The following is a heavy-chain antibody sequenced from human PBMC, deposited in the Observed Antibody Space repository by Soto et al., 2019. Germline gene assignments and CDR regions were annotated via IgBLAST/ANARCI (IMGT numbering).Heavy chain of an antibody. CDR1: GYAFTSYD. J-gene: IGHJ5*02. CDR3: ATTVVGWFDP. CDR2: MSPNSGNT. D-gene: IGHD1-26*01. Sequence: ASVKVSCKASGYAFTSYDINWVRQATGQGLEWMGWMSPNSGNTGYAQKFQGRVTMTRNTSISTAYMELSSLRSEDTARIVGATTVVGWFDPWGQGTLVTVSS. V-gene: IGHV1-8*01.